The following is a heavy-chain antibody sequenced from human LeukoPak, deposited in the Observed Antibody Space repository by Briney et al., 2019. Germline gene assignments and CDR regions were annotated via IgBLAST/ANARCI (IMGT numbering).Heavy chain of an antibody. CDR2: ISSSGSTI. CDR3: ARGTSSSSRESDY. D-gene: IGHD6-13*01. CDR1: GFTFSDYY. J-gene: IGHJ4*02. V-gene: IGHV3-11*01. Sequence: GGSLRLSCAASGFTFSDYYMSWIRPAPRKGLEWVSYISSSGSTIYYADSVKGRFTISRDNAKNSLYLQMNSLRAEDTAVYYCARGTSSSSRESDYWGQGTLVTVSS.